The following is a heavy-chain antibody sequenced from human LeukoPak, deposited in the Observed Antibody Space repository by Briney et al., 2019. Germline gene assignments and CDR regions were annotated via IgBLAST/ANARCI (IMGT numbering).Heavy chain of an antibody. CDR2: ISTGGSYI. Sequence: GGSLRLSCAASGLTFSNYNMNWVRQAPGKGLEWVSSISTGGSYIYYANSMKGRFTISRDNAKNSLYLQMNSLRAEDTAVYYCARDQTPFVWGQGTLVTVSS. J-gene: IGHJ4*02. CDR3: ARDQTPFV. CDR1: GLTFSNYN. V-gene: IGHV3-21*01.